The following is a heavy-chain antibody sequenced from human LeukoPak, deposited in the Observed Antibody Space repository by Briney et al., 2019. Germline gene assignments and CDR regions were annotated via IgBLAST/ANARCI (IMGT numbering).Heavy chain of an antibody. Sequence: GGSLRLSCAASGFSLSDYYMNWIRQAPGKGLEWISFISGRSSYTKYADSVKGRFTISSDNAKNSLYLQMNSLRAEDTAVYYCARGAMIVGDDAFDIWGQGTMVTVSS. CDR3: ARGAMIVGDDAFDI. D-gene: IGHD3-22*01. CDR1: GFSLSDYY. J-gene: IGHJ3*02. V-gene: IGHV3-11*06. CDR2: ISGRSSYT.